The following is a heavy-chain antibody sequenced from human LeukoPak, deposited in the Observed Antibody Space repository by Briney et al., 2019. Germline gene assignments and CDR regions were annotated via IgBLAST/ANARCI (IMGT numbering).Heavy chain of an antibody. CDR1: GDSLFTNSVA. J-gene: IGHJ4*02. V-gene: IGHV6-1*01. CDR3: ARGKYTSFDN. D-gene: IGHD2-2*01. CDR2: TYYRSKWSF. Sequence: SQTLSLTCAISGDSLFTNSVAWNWIRQSPSRCPEWLGRTYYRSKWSFDYALSVKSRITISADTSKNHFSLQLSSVTPDDTALYYCARGKYTSFDNWGQGTLVTVSS.